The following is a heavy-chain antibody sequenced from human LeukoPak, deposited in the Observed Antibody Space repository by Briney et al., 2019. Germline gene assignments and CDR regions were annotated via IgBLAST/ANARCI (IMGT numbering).Heavy chain of an antibody. CDR1: GDSISDSDW. J-gene: IGHJ4*02. CDR2: IRHSGST. CDR3: ARAGIPWNPADC. Sequence: SETLSLTCAVSGDSISDSDWWTWVRQPPGKGLEWIGEIRHSGSTNYSPSLKSRVTISIDKSKNQRSLKLSSVTAADTANYFCARAGIPWNPADCWGQGTLVIVSS. D-gene: IGHD1-14*01. V-gene: IGHV4-4*02.